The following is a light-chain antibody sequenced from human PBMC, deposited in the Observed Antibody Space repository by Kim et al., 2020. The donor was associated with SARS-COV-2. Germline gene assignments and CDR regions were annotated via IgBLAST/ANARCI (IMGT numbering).Light chain of an antibody. V-gene: IGKV1-13*02. J-gene: IGKJ5*01. CDR3: QQFNPIT. CDR2: DAS. CDR1: QGISSA. Sequence: LSASVGGRVTITCRASQGISSALAWYQQKPGKAPKLLIYDASSLESGVPSRFSGSGSGTDFTLTISSLQPEDFATYYCQQFNPITFGQGTRLEIK.